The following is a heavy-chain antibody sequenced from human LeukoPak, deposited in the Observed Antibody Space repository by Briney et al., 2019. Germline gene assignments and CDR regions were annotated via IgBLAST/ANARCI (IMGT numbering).Heavy chain of an antibody. CDR2: ISTSGST. CDR3: ARDLTYYYDSSGRANWFDP. J-gene: IGHJ5*02. D-gene: IGHD3-22*01. V-gene: IGHV4-61*02. CDR1: GGSISSGTYY. Sequence: SETLSLTCTVSGGSISSGTYYWTWIRQSAGKGLEWIGRISTSGSTSYNPSLKSRVTISRDTSKNQFSLNLSSVTAADTAVYYCARDLTYYYDSSGRANWFDPWGQGTLVTVSS.